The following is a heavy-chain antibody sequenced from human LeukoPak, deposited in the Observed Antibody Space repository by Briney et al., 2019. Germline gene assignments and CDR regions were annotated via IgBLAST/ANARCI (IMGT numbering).Heavy chain of an antibody. D-gene: IGHD1-1*01. CDR1: GYTFTNYY. Sequence: ASVKVSCKASGYTFTNYYIHWVRQAPGHGLEWLGISNPSGDSTNYAQKFQGRVTMTRDTSTSTVYMDLSSLRAEDTAVYYCARWTTTFLDYWGQGTLVTVSS. J-gene: IGHJ4*02. CDR2: SNPSGDST. CDR3: ARWTTTFLDY. V-gene: IGHV1-46*01.